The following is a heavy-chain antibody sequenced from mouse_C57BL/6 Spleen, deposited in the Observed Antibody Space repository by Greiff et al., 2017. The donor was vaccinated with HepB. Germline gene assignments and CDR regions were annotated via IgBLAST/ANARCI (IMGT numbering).Heavy chain of an antibody. CDR3: ARYAFGLMDY. Sequence: EVKLVESGGGLVQSGRSLRLSCATSGFTFSDFYMEWVRQAPGKGLEWIAASRNKANDYTTEYSASVKGRFIVSRDTSQSILYLQMNALRAEDTAIYYCARYAFGLMDYWGQGTSVTVSS. J-gene: IGHJ4*01. CDR2: SRNKANDYTT. V-gene: IGHV7-1*01. CDR1: GFTFSDFY. D-gene: IGHD6-2*01.